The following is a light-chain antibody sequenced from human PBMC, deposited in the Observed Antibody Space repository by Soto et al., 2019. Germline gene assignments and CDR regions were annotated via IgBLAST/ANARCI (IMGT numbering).Light chain of an antibody. Sequence: DAVLTQSPVSLPVTLGQPASISCRSSQSLVHSDGNTYLNWFLQRPGQSPRRLVYRVSNRDSGVXDKISGSGSXTYFTLEISRVEAEDIXVYFCMQGXNWQRKFGQGTKVDIX. CDR1: QSLVHSDGNTY. CDR2: RVS. CDR3: MQGXNWQRK. V-gene: IGKV2-30*02. J-gene: IGKJ1*01.